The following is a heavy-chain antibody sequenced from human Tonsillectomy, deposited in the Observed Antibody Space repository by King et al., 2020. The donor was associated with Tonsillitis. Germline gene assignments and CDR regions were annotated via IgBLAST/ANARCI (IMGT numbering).Heavy chain of an antibody. J-gene: IGHJ5*02. D-gene: IGHD6-13*01. CDR1: GYSFTNSW. CDR3: WRLIATGTGWIDP. CDR2: IYPGDSDT. V-gene: IGHV5-51*01. Sequence: VQLVQSGAEVKKPGESLKISCQGSGYSFTNSWIGWVRQMPGKGLEWMGIIYPGDSDTTYSPSFQGQVTISADKSISTAYLQWSSLKASDTATYYCWRLIATGTGWIDPWGQGTLVTVSS.